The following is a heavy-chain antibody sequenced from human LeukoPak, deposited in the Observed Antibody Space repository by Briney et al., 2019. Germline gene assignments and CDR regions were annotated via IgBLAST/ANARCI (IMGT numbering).Heavy chain of an antibody. J-gene: IGHJ4*02. CDR3: AKDTVVSGYCSGGSCYEFDY. Sequence: GGSLGLSCAASGFTFSDPYMSWIRQAPGKGLEWVSKITGSGDNVFYAASVKGRFTISRDNSKNTLYLQMNSLRAEDTAVYYCAKDTVVSGYCSGGSCYEFDYWGQGTLVTVSS. CDR1: GFTFSDPY. D-gene: IGHD2-15*01. CDR2: ITGSGDNV. V-gene: IGHV3-11*04.